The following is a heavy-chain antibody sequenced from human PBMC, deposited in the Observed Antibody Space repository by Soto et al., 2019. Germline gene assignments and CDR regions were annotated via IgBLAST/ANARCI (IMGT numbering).Heavy chain of an antibody. Sequence: QVQLVQSGAEVKKPGSSVKVSCKASGGPFSNDIITWVRQAPGQGLEWMGRILPLLSTSTYAQKFQGRLTITADRSTGTAYMELNNLRSEDTAVYYCARDSPIGSTFSGYDAIDYWGQGTRITVSS. CDR3: ARDSPIGSTFSGYDAIDY. CDR2: ILPLLSTS. J-gene: IGHJ4*02. CDR1: GGPFSNDI. V-gene: IGHV1-69*08. D-gene: IGHD5-12*01.